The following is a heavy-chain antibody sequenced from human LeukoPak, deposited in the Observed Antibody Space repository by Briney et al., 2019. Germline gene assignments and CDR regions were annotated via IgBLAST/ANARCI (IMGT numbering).Heavy chain of an antibody. CDR1: GFTFSSSS. Sequence: PGGSLRLSCAASGFTFSSSSMNWVRQAPEKGLEWVSYISTSGGTIYYADSVKGRFTISRDNAKNSLYLQMDSLRAEDTAVYYCARGPMVRGVRPFDYWGQGTLVTVSS. D-gene: IGHD3-10*01. V-gene: IGHV3-48*01. J-gene: IGHJ4*02. CDR3: ARGPMVRGVRPFDY. CDR2: ISTSGGTI.